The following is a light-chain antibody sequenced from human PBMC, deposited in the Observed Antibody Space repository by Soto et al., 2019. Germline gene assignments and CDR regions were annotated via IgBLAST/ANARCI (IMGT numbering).Light chain of an antibody. J-gene: IGKJ3*01. Sequence: VMTQSPATLSVSPGERVALSCWASQSVSTNLAWYQQRPGQAPRLLICGASSRAIGIPGRFSGSGSGTEFPLTISSLQSEDFAVYYCQQYNDWPPFTFGPGTKV. CDR3: QQYNDWPPFT. CDR2: GAS. CDR1: QSVSTN. V-gene: IGKV3-15*01.